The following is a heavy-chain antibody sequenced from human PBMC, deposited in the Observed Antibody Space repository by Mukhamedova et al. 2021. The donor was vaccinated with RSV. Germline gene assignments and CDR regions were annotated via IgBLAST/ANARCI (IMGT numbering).Heavy chain of an antibody. V-gene: IGHV3-15*07. CDR2: IKSKTDDETT. J-gene: IGHJ4*02. CDR3: TTGRLDSGWSGSYSSDY. D-gene: IGHD1-26*01. Sequence: VRQAPGKGLEWVARIKSKTDDETTDHAAPVKGRFTISRDDSKNTLFLQMNSLRTEDTAVYYCTTGRLDSGWSGSYSSDYWGQGTLV.